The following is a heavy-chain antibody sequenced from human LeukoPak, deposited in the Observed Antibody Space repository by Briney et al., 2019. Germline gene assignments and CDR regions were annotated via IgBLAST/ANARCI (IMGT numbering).Heavy chain of an antibody. CDR3: ARVLLAAHGTDY. J-gene: IGHJ4*02. Sequence: ASLKVSCKASGYTFTCYGISWVRQAPGQGLEWMGWISAYNGNTNYAQKLQGRVTMTTDTSTSTAYMELRSLRSDDTAVYYCARVLLAAHGTDYWGQGTLVTVSS. CDR1: GYTFTCYG. CDR2: ISAYNGNT. D-gene: IGHD6-6*01. V-gene: IGHV1-18*01.